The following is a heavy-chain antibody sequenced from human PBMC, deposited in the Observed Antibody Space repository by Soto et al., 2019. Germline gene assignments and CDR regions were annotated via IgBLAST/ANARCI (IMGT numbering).Heavy chain of an antibody. Sequence: KQSQTLSLTCAISGDSVSSNSAAWNWIRQSPSRGLEWLGRTYYRSKWYNDYAVSVKSRITINPDTSKNQFSLQLNSVTPEDTAVYYCARVGYSSGWYDVSGFDYWGQGTLVTVSS. D-gene: IGHD6-19*01. CDR3: ARVGYSSGWYDVSGFDY. CDR1: GDSVSSNSAA. J-gene: IGHJ4*02. V-gene: IGHV6-1*01. CDR2: TYYRSKWYN.